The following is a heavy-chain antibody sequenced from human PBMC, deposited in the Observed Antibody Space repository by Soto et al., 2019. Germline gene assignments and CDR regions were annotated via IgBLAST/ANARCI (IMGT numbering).Heavy chain of an antibody. D-gene: IGHD2-15*01. CDR2: IIPILDIP. Sequence: QVQLVQSGAEVKKPGSSVKVSCKASGGTFSRYTISWVRQAPGQGLEWMGRIIPILDIPNYAQNFQGRVVIAEYKSSSTAYMELSSLRSDETAVYYCASHFTGVLVLGASPPGGDNYGWDVWGQGTTVTGSS. CDR1: GGTFSRYT. J-gene: IGHJ6*02. V-gene: IGHV1-69*02. CDR3: ASHFTGVLVLGASPPGGDNYGWDV.